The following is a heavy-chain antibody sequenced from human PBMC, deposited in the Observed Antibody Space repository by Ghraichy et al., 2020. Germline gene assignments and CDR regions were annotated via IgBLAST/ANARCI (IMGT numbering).Heavy chain of an antibody. D-gene: IGHD3-9*01. CDR2: IARSGSA. Sequence: GGSLRLSCAMSGFNFGDFAVGWVRQAPGKGLEWVSSIARSGSADYTDSVKGRFTISRDNSKNILYLHMSSMIAEDTATYYCARYSGWNPSSYFFKSWGQGTRVTVSS. CDR1: GFNFGDFA. CDR3: ARYSGWNPSSYFFKS. J-gene: IGHJ5*02. V-gene: IGHV3-23*01.